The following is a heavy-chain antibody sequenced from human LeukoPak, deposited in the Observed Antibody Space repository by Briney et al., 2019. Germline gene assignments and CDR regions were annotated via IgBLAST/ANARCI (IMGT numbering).Heavy chain of an antibody. D-gene: IGHD5-18*01. V-gene: IGHV1-8*01. CDR1: GYTFTSYD. CDR3: ARVPFTAMVFFDY. Sequence: ASVKVSCKASGYTFTSYDINWVRQATGQGLEWMGWINPNSGNTGYAQKFQGRVTMTRNTSISTAYMELSRLRSDDTAVYYCARVPFTAMVFFDYWGQGTLVTVSS. J-gene: IGHJ4*02. CDR2: INPNSGNT.